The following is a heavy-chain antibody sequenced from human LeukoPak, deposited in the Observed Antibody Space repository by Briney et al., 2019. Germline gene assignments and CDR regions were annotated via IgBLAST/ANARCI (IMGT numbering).Heavy chain of an antibody. CDR2: INPNSGGT. J-gene: IGHJ4*02. CDR3: ARDPEGYYGSGSFFDY. D-gene: IGHD3-10*01. Sequence: ASVKVSCKASGYTFTGYYMHWVRQAPGQGLEWMGWINPNSGGTNYAQKLQGRVTMTTDTSTSTAYMELRSLRSDDTAVYYCARDPEGYYGSGSFFDYWGQGTLVTVSS. CDR1: GYTFTGYY. V-gene: IGHV1-2*02.